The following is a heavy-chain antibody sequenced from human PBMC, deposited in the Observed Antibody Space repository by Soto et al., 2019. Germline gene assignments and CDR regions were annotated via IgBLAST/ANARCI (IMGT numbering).Heavy chain of an antibody. V-gene: IGHV3-23*01. CDR1: GFTISTYS. Sequence: EVQLLESGGGLVQPGGSLRLSCAASGFTISTYSFTWVRQTPAKGLEWVSGISVTGDTTFYADSVKGRFTISRDISKNTVYLQMHSLRVEDTAVYFCAKWSGYGDFWGQGTLVTVSS. CDR2: ISVTGDTT. CDR3: AKWSGYGDF. J-gene: IGHJ4*02. D-gene: IGHD5-12*01.